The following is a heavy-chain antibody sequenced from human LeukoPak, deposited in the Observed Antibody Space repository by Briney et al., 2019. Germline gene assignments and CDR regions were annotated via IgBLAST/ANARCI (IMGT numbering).Heavy chain of an antibody. CDR2: IYYSGST. J-gene: IGHJ6*03. D-gene: IGHD6-13*01. Sequence: SETLSLTCTVSGGSISSSTYYWGWIRQPPGKGLEWIGSIYYSGSTNYNPSLKSRVTISVDTSKNQFSLKLSSVTAADTAVYYCARDLRAAAGTRHYYYYYYMDVWGKGTTVTVSS. V-gene: IGHV4-39*07. CDR3: ARDLRAAAGTRHYYYYYYMDV. CDR1: GGSISSSTYY.